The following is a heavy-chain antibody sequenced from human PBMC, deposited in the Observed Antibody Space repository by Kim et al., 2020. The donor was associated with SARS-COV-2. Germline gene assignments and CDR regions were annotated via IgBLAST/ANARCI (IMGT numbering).Heavy chain of an antibody. CDR1: GGTFSSYA. V-gene: IGHV1-69*13. D-gene: IGHD6-19*01. CDR2: IIPIFGTA. J-gene: IGHJ4*02. CDR3: AREKDSSGGTSPFDY. Sequence: SVKVSCKASGGTFSSYAISWVRQAPGQGLEWMGGIIPIFGTANYAQKFQGRVTITADESTSTAYMELSSLRSEDTAVYYCAREKDSSGGTSPFDYWGQGTLVTVSS.